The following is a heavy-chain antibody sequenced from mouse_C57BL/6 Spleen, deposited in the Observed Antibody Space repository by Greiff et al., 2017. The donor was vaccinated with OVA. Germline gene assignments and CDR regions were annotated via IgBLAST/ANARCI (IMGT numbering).Heavy chain of an antibody. Sequence: QVQLQQPGAELVKPGASVKVSCKASGYTFTSYWMHWVKQRPVQGLEWIGRIHPSDSDTNYNQKFKGKATLTVDKSSSTAYMQLSSLTSEDSAVYYCAMDGSSPYWYFDVWGTGTTVTVSS. J-gene: IGHJ1*03. V-gene: IGHV1-74*01. CDR2: IHPSDSDT. CDR3: AMDGSSPYWYFDV. CDR1: GYTFTSYW. D-gene: IGHD1-1*01.